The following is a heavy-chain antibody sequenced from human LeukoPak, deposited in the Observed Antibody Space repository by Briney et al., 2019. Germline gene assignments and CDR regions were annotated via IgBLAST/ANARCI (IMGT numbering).Heavy chain of an antibody. J-gene: IGHJ4*02. V-gene: IGHV4-59*08. Sequence: SETLSLTCTVSGGSISSFYWSWIRQPPGKGLEWIGYIYYSGSTNYNPSLKSRVTISVDTSKNQFSLKLSSVTAADTAVYYCARPWDGTGGFLSNDYWGQGTLVTVSS. D-gene: IGHD1-26*01. CDR2: IYYSGST. CDR3: ARPWDGTGGFLSNDY. CDR1: GGSISSFY.